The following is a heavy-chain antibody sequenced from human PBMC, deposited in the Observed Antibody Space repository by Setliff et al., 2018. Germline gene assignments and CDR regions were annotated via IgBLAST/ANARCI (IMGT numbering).Heavy chain of an antibody. CDR1: GGSISSYY. D-gene: IGHD6-19*01. J-gene: IGHJ6*03. CDR3: AREQWLDPPGYYYMDV. CDR2: IYIGGSA. Sequence: PSETLSLTCTVSGGSISSYYWSWIRQPAGKGLEWIEHIYIGGSANYNPSLKSRVTMSIDTSKNQFSLKLNSVTAADMAVYYCAREQWLDPPGYYYMDVWAKGTTVTV. V-gene: IGHV4-4*07.